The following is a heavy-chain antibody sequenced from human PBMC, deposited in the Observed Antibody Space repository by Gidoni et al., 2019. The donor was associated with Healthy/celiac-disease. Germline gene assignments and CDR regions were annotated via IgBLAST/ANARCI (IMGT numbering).Heavy chain of an antibody. Sequence: QVQLVESGGGVVQPGRSLRLSCAASGFTFSSYAMHWVRQAPGKGLEWVAVISYDGSNKYYADSVKGRFTISRDNSKNTLYLQMNSLRAEDTAVYYCARDSGGYCSSTSCYNNWFDPWGQGTLVTVSS. CDR2: ISYDGSNK. V-gene: IGHV3-30*04. J-gene: IGHJ5*02. D-gene: IGHD2-2*01. CDR1: GFTFSSYA. CDR3: ARDSGGYCSSTSCYNNWFDP.